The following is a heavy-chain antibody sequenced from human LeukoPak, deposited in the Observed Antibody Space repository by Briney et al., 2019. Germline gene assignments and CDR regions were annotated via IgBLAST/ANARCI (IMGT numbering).Heavy chain of an antibody. Sequence: PGGSLRLSCAVSGFTFSNYWMSWVRQAPGKGLEWVANINQDGGAKYYVDSVKGRLTISRDNAKNLLYLQMNSLRVEDTAVYYCARSTPLGNDAGYWGQGTLVTVSS. V-gene: IGHV3-7*01. CDR1: GFTFSNYW. CDR3: ARSTPLGNDAGY. CDR2: INQDGGAK. J-gene: IGHJ4*02. D-gene: IGHD1-1*01.